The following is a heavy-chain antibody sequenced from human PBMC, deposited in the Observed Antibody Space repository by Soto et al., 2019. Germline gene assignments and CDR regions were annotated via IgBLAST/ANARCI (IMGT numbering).Heavy chain of an antibody. Sequence: ASVKVSCKASGYTFTSYGISWVRQAPGQGLEWMGWISAYNGNTNYAQKLQGRVTMTTDTSTSTAYMELRSLRSDDTAAYYCARDHGIASYDCLFDYWGQGTLVTVSS. V-gene: IGHV1-18*04. J-gene: IGHJ4*02. CDR2: ISAYNGNT. D-gene: IGHD6-13*01. CDR3: ARDHGIASYDCLFDY. CDR1: GYTFTSYG.